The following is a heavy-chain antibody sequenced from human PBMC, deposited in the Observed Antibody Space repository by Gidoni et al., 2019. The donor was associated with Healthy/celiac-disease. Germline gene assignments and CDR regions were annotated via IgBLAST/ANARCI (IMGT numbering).Heavy chain of an antibody. J-gene: IGHJ6*02. Sequence: EVQLVESGGGLVKPGGSLRLSCAAAGFNFSNAWMSWVRQAPGKGLEWVGRIKSKTDGGTTDYAAPVKGRFTISRDDSKNTLYLQMNSLKTEDTAVYYCTTDLDEDSWYYYGMDVWGQGTTVTVSS. CDR1: GFNFSNAW. V-gene: IGHV3-15*01. CDR2: IKSKTDGGTT. D-gene: IGHD6-6*01. CDR3: TTDLDEDSWYYYGMDV.